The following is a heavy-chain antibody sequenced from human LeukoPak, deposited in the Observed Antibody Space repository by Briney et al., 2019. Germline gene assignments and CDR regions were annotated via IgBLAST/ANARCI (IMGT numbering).Heavy chain of an antibody. CDR3: ARDLRITMIGGLPDY. Sequence: GGSLSLSCAASGFTFSSYLMTWVRQAPGKGLEWVAVIWYDGSNKYYADSVKGRFTISRDNSKNTLYLQMNSLRAEDTAVYYCARDLRITMIGGLPDYWGQGTLVTVSS. J-gene: IGHJ4*02. CDR2: IWYDGSNK. V-gene: IGHV3-33*08. CDR1: GFTFSSYL. D-gene: IGHD3-22*01.